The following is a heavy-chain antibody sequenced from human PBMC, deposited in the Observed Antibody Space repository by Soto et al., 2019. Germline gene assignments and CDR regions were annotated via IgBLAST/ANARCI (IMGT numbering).Heavy chain of an antibody. CDR2: IYYSGST. V-gene: IGHV4-39*07. Sequence: SPTMSLTWTVAGGSIISIGYCWAWIRQPPGKGLEWIGSIYYSGSTNYNPSLKSRVTISVDTSKNQFSLKLSSVTAADTAVYYCARPLSSYGNRFDYRGQGTLVTLSS. CDR1: GGSIISIGYC. D-gene: IGHD5-18*01. J-gene: IGHJ4*02. CDR3: ARPLSSYGNRFDY.